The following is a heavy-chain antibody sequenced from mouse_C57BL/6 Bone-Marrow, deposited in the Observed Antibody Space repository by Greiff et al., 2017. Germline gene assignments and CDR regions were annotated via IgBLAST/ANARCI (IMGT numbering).Heavy chain of an antibody. CDR1: GFNITNTY. J-gene: IGHJ3*01. CDR3: ARASGSSSWFAY. CDR2: IDPATGNT. V-gene: IGHV14-3*01. D-gene: IGHD1-1*01. Sequence: VQLQQSVAELVRPGASVKLSCTASGFNITNTYMPWVKQRPEQGLAWIGRIDPATGNTKSAPKFQGKATITADTSANTAYLQLSSLTSEDTAIYDCARASGSSSWFAYWGQGTLVTVAA.